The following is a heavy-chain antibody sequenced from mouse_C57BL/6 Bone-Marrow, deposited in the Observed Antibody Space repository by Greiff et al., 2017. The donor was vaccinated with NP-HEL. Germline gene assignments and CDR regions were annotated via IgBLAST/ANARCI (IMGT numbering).Heavy chain of an antibody. Sequence: EVQLVESGGDLVKPGGSLKLSCAASGFTFSSYGMSWVRQTPDKRLEWVATISSGGSYTYYPDSVKGRFTISRDNAKNTLYLQMSSLKSEDTAMYYCARHYYDGYYGFAYWGQGTLVTVSA. CDR1: GFTFSSYG. CDR3: ARHYYDGYYGFAY. J-gene: IGHJ3*01. CDR2: ISSGGSYT. V-gene: IGHV5-6*01. D-gene: IGHD2-3*01.